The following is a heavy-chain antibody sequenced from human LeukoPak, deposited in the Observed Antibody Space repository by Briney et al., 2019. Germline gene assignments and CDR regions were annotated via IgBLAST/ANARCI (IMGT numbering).Heavy chain of an antibody. J-gene: IGHJ3*02. CDR3: ARDKTEMATITGDAFDI. V-gene: IGHV3-23*01. Sequence: GGSLRLSCAASGFTFSNYAVRWVRQAPGKGLEWVSGISGSGDSTYYADSVKGRFTISRDNAKNTLHLQMNSLRAEDTAVYYCARDKTEMATITGDAFDIWGQGTMVTVSS. CDR1: GFTFSNYA. D-gene: IGHD5-24*01. CDR2: ISGSGDST.